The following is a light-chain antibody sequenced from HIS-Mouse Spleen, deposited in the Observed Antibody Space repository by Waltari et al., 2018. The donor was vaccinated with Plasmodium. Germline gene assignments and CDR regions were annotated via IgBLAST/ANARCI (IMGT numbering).Light chain of an antibody. CDR1: QSVSSN. J-gene: IGKJ3*01. CDR3: QQYNNWSFT. Sequence: EIVLTQSPATLSVSPGERATLSCRASQSVSSNLAWYQQEPGQDPRLLSYGASTRATGIPARVSGSGSGTEFTLTISSLQSEDLAVYYCQQYNNWSFTFGPGTKVDIK. CDR2: GAS. V-gene: IGKV3-15*01.